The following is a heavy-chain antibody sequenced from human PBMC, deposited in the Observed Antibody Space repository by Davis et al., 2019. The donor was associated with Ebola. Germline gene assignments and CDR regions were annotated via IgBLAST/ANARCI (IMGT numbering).Heavy chain of an antibody. D-gene: IGHD2-2*01. Sequence: GSLRLSCAVYGGSFSGYYWTWIRQPPGKGLEWIGEIHHSRSTNYNPSLKSRVTISEDTSKNQFSLRLTSATAADTAVYYCARKPARWENWFDPWGQGTLVTVSS. J-gene: IGHJ5*02. CDR3: ARKPARWENWFDP. CDR1: GGSFSGYY. V-gene: IGHV4-34*01. CDR2: IHHSRST.